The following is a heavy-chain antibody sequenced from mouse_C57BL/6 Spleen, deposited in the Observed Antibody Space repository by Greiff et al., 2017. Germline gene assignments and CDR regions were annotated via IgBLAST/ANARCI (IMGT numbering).Heavy chain of an antibody. CDR1: GFSLTSYG. CDR3: ARNLGNYFDD. J-gene: IGHJ2*01. V-gene: IGHV2-2*01. Sequence: QVQLQQSGPGLVLPSPCLSITCTVSGFSLTSYGVHWVRQSPGKGLEWLGVIWSGGSKDYNAAFISRLSISKDNSKSQVFFKMNSLQADDTAIYYCARNLGNYFDDWGQGTTLTVSS. CDR2: IWSGGSK. D-gene: IGHD4-1*01.